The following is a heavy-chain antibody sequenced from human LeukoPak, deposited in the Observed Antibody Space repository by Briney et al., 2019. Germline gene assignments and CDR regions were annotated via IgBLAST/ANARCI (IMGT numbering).Heavy chain of an antibody. CDR1: GGSISSGGYY. J-gene: IGHJ4*02. V-gene: IGHV4-31*03. Sequence: SETLSLTCTVSGGSISSGGYYWSWIRQHPGKGLEWIGYIYYSGSTYYNPSRKSRVTISVDTSKNQFSLKLSSVTAADTAVYYCARPSGWGLAYYFDYWGQGTLVTVSS. D-gene: IGHD3-16*01. CDR2: IYYSGST. CDR3: ARPSGWGLAYYFDY.